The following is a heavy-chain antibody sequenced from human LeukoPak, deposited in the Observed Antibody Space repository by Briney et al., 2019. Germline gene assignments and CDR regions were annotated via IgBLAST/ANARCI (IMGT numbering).Heavy chain of an antibody. Sequence: SETLSLTCTVSGGSISSSSYYWGWIRQPPGKGLEWIGSIYHSGSTYYNPSLKSRVTISVDTSKNQFSLKLSSVTAADTAVYYCAVQYYDFPFDPWGQGTLVTVSS. V-gene: IGHV4-39*07. CDR3: AVQYYDFPFDP. CDR2: IYHSGST. CDR1: GGSISSSSYY. J-gene: IGHJ5*02. D-gene: IGHD3-3*01.